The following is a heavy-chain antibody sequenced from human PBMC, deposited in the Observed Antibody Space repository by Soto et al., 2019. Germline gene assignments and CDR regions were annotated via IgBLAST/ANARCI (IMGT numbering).Heavy chain of an antibody. Sequence: GGSLRLSCAASGFTFSSYWMSWVRQAPGKGLEWVANIKQDGSEKYYVDSVKGRFTISRDNAKNSLYLQMNSLRAEDTAVYYCARDRVDCMGGSCYEYSYSTGMDAGAQGPTLTFS. J-gene: IGHJ6*02. D-gene: IGHD2-15*01. CDR2: IKQDGSEK. V-gene: IGHV3-7*05. CDR1: GFTFSSYW. CDR3: ARDRVDCMGGSCYEYSYSTGMDA.